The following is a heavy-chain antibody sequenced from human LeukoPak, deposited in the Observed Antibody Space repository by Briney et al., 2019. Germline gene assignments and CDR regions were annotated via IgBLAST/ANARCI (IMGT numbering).Heavy chain of an antibody. CDR1: GFTFDDYG. V-gene: IGHV3-30*02. CDR2: IQYDGSNQ. CDR3: AKDRCSNGVGCYYYYMDV. Sequence: GGSLRLSCAASGFTFDDYGMHWVRQAPGKGLEWMAYIQYDGSNQQYADSVKGRFSISRDSSKNILYLQMNSLRAEDTAVYYCAKDRCSNGVGCYYYYMDVWGKGTTVTISS. D-gene: IGHD2-8*01. J-gene: IGHJ6*03.